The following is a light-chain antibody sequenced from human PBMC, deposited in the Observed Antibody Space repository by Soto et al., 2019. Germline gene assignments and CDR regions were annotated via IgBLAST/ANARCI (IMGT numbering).Light chain of an antibody. CDR3: QPYNNWPLT. CDR1: QSVSSK. V-gene: IGKV3-15*01. J-gene: IGKJ4*01. Sequence: EIVMTQSPATLSVSPGERATLSCRASQSVSSKLAWFQQKPGQTPRLLIYDTSTRATGVPARFSGSRSGPEFTLTINSLQPEDFAIYYCQPYNNWPLTFGGGTKVDIK. CDR2: DTS.